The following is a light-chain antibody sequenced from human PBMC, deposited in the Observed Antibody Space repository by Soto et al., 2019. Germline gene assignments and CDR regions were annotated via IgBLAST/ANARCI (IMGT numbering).Light chain of an antibody. J-gene: IGKJ4*01. Sequence: IQFTQSPSSLSASVGYRVTITCRASQDIAIYLAWYQQKPGEAPKLLIYAASTLYGGVPSRFSGSGSGTDFALTITSLQAEDFATYYCQQLRMYPSTFGGGAKVDIK. V-gene: IGKV1-9*01. CDR1: QDIAIY. CDR3: QQLRMYPST. CDR2: AAS.